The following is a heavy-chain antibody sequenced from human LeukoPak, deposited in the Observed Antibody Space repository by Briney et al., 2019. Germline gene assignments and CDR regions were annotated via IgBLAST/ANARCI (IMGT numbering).Heavy chain of an antibody. CDR1: GDTPHSHA. Sequence: GASVKVSCKSSGDTPHSHAISWVRQAPGQGLEWMGRIIPAFGTANYAQKFQGRVTITADKSTRTAYMEMSSLRSEDTAVYYCARVYNWNFANSSPFDYWGQGTLVTVSS. CDR2: IIPAFGTA. V-gene: IGHV1-69*06. J-gene: IGHJ4*02. CDR3: ARVYNWNFANSSPFDY. D-gene: IGHD1-7*01.